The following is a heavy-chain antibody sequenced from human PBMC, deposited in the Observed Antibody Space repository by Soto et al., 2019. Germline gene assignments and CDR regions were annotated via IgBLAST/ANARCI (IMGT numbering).Heavy chain of an antibody. CDR2: IFPLTDIP. Sequence: QVQLVQSGTEVKKPGSSVKVSCKASGGTFRNYPINWVRQAPGQGLEWMGSIFPLTDIPDYAQNFQARLTLRTAXXTSTAYMELSSLTSDDTAMYFCARGPLVVLNYFESWGQGTLVTVSS. CDR1: GGTFRNYP. V-gene: IGHV1-69*02. J-gene: IGHJ4*02. CDR3: ARGPLVVLNYFES.